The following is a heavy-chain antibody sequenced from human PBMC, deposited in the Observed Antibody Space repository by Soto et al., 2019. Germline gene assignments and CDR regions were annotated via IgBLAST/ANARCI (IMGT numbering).Heavy chain of an antibody. V-gene: IGHV3-23*01. CDR1: GFTLSSYS. D-gene: IGHD2-2*01. J-gene: IGHJ4*02. Sequence: DVRLLESGGGLVQPGGSLRLSCAASGFTLSSYSMSWVRQAPGKGLEWVSTIGTSASTYYGDSVRGRFTISRDNSRNTLYLQMNSLRAEDTAVYYCADLSRYCTSSNCDWGQGTLVTVSS. CDR3: ADLSRYCTSSNCD. CDR2: IGTSAST.